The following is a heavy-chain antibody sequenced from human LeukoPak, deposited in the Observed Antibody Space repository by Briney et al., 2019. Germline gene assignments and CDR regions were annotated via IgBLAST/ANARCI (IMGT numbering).Heavy chain of an antibody. J-gene: IGHJ4*02. CDR2: IYSGGST. CDR1: GFTVSSNY. V-gene: IGHV3-53*01. D-gene: IGHD6-13*01. CDR3: ARDSGPYSSSWYGY. Sequence: PGGSLRLSCAASGFTVSSNYMSWARQAPGKGLEWVSVIYSGGSTYYADSVKGRFTISRDNSKNTLYLQMNSLRAEDTAVYYCARDSGPYSSSWYGYWGQGTLVTVSS.